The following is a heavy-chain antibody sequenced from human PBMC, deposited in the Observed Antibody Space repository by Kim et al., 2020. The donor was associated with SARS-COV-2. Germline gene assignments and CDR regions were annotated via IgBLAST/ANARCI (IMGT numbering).Heavy chain of an antibody. J-gene: IGHJ4*02. V-gene: IGHV3-30*02. D-gene: IGHD3-22*01. CDR3: AKDGYYDSPDY. CDR2: K. Sequence: KYYADSVKGRFTISRDNSKNTLYLQMNSLRAEDTAVYYCAKDGYYDSPDYWGQGTLVTVSS.